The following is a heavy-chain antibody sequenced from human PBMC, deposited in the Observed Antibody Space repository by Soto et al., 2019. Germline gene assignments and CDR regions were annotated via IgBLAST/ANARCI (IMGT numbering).Heavy chain of an antibody. J-gene: IGHJ4*02. Sequence: SETLSLTCTVSGGSISSSSYYWGWNRQPPGKGLEWIGSIYYSGSTYYNPSLKSRVTISVDTSKNQFSLKLSSVTAADTAVYYCAREITYYDFWSGLGTYRRYYFDYWGQGTLVTVSS. V-gene: IGHV4-39*02. CDR1: GGSISSSSYY. CDR3: AREITYYDFWSGLGTYRRYYFDY. D-gene: IGHD3-3*01. CDR2: IYYSGST.